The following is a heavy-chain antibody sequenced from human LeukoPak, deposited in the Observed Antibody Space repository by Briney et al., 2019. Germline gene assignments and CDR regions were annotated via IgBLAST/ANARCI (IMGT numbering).Heavy chain of an antibody. CDR1: GFTFSSYA. D-gene: IGHD3-9*01. V-gene: IGHV3-23*01. CDR2: ISGSGGNT. CDR3: AKDRFSGYFDWLYDID. J-gene: IGHJ4*02. Sequence: GGSLRLSCAASGFTFSSYAMSWVRQAPGKGLEWVSAISGSGGNTYYADSVKGRFTISRDNSKNTLYLQMSSMRAEDTAVYYCAKDRFSGYFDWLYDIDWGQGTPVTVSS.